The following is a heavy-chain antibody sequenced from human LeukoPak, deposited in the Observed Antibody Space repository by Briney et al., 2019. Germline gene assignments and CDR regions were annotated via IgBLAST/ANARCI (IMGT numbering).Heavy chain of an antibody. Sequence: TSSQTLSLTCIVSGASINNFSWSWIRQPPGKGMEWVGYIPSMGSNNYNPSLKSRATISLTKSKNQFSLKRSSVTAADTAVYYCARPRNLHGSGWYPDAFDIWGQGTMVTVSS. CDR1: GASINNFS. D-gene: IGHD6-19*01. J-gene: IGHJ3*02. CDR3: ARPRNLHGSGWYPDAFDI. V-gene: IGHV4-59*01. CDR2: IPSMGSN.